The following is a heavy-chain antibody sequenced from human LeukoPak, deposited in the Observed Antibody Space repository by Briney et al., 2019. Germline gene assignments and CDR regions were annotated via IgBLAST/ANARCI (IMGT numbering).Heavy chain of an antibody. Sequence: SETLSLTCTVSGGSISSSSYYWGWIRQPPGKGLEWIGSIYYSGSTYYNPSLESRVTISVDTFNNQFSLKVSSVTDTDTAVYYCARRPPTTGTDWFDPWGQGFLVTVPS. D-gene: IGHD1-1*01. CDR2: IYYSGST. J-gene: IGHJ5*02. V-gene: IGHV4-39*01. CDR1: GGSISSSSYY. CDR3: ARRPPTTGTDWFDP.